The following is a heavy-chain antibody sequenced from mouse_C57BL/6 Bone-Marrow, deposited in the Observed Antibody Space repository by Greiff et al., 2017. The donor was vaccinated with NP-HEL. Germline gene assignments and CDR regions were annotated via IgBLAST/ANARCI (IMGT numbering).Heavy chain of an antibody. D-gene: IGHD1-1*01. Sequence: QVQLKESGAELMKPGASVKLSCKATGYTFTGYWIEWVKQRPGHGLEWIGEILPGSGSTNYNEKFKGKATFTADTSSNTAYMQLSSLTTEDSAIYYCARRGDYYYGSSLVYFDYWGQGTTLTVSS. CDR3: ARRGDYYYGSSLVYFDY. V-gene: IGHV1-9*01. CDR2: ILPGSGST. J-gene: IGHJ2*01. CDR1: GYTFTGYW.